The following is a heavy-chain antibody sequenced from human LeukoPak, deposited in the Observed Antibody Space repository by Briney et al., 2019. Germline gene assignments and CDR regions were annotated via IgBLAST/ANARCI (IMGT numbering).Heavy chain of an antibody. CDR2: IYYSGST. J-gene: IGHJ3*02. Sequence: PSETLSLTCTVSGGSISSSSYYWGWIRQPPGKGLEWIGSIYYSGSTYYNPSLKSRVTISVDTSKNQFSLKLSSVTAADTAVYYCARAQRYDILTGYYFGAFDIWGQGTMVTVSS. D-gene: IGHD3-9*01. CDR3: ARAQRYDILTGYYFGAFDI. V-gene: IGHV4-39*07. CDR1: GGSISSSSYY.